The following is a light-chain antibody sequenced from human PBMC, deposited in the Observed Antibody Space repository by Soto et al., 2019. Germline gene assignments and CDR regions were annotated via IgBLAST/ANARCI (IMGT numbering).Light chain of an antibody. CDR2: EDN. J-gene: IGLJ2*01. CDR3: QSYDSINVV. Sequence: NFMLAQSHSVSESPGKTVTISCTRSSGSIASNYVQWYQQRPGSAPTTVIYEDNQRPSGVPERFSGSLDSSSNSVSLTISGLKTEDEADYYCQSYDSINVVFGGGTKLTVL. CDR1: SGSIASNY. V-gene: IGLV6-57*04.